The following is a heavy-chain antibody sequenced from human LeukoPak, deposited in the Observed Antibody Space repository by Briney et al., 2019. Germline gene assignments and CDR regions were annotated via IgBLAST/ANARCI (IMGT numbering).Heavy chain of an antibody. Sequence: PGGSLRLSCAASGFTSSSYWMHWVRQAPGKGLVWVSRIKSDGKTNYADSVKGRFTISRDNAKNTVSLQMNSLRAEDTGAYYCARAPSEIGGYYPEYFRHWGQGTLVTVSS. D-gene: IGHD3-22*01. CDR1: GFTSSSYW. V-gene: IGHV3-74*01. J-gene: IGHJ1*01. CDR3: ARAPSEIGGYYPEYFRH. CDR2: IKSDGKT.